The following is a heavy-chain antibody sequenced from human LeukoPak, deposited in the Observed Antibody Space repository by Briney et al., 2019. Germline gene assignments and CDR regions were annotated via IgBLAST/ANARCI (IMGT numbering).Heavy chain of an antibody. D-gene: IGHD3-10*01. J-gene: IGHJ4*02. V-gene: IGHV4-59*01. CDR1: GGSISTYY. CDR3: ARGGSYYGSGSYPDY. Sequence: SETLSLTCTVSGGSISTYYWNWIRQPPGKGLEWIGYIYYSGTTNYNPSLKSRVSMSVDTSKNQFSLKLSSVTAADTAVYYCARGGSYYGSGSYPDYWGQGTLVTVST. CDR2: IYYSGTT.